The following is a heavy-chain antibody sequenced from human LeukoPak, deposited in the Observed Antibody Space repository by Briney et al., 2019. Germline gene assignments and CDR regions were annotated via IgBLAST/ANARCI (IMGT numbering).Heavy chain of an antibody. CDR2: ISAYNGNT. Sequence: ASVKVSCKASGYTFTSYGISWVRQAPGQGLEWMGWISAYNGNTNYAQKLQGRVTITRDTSASTAYMELSSLRSEDMAVYYCARGFQYYPLDYWGQGTLVTVSS. D-gene: IGHD3-10*01. CDR3: ARGFQYYPLDY. V-gene: IGHV1-18*03. CDR1: GYTFTSYG. J-gene: IGHJ4*02.